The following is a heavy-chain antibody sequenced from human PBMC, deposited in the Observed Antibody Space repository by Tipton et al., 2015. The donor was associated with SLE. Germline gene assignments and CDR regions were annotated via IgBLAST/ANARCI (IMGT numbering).Heavy chain of an antibody. D-gene: IGHD6-19*01. V-gene: IGHV1-2*04. CDR3: ARDLPEERYRSGWYLR. J-gene: IGHJ4*02. CDR2: INPNSGGT. Sequence: QSGAEVKKPGASVKVSCKASGYTFTGYYMHWVRQAPGQGLEWMGWINPNSGGTNYAQKFQGWVTMTRDTSISTAYMELSRLRSDDTAVYYCARDLPEERYRSGWYLRWGQGTLVTVSS. CDR1: GYTFTGYY.